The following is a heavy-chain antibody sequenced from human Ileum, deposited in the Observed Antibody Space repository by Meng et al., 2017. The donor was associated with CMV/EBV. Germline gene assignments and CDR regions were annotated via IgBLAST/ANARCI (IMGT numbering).Heavy chain of an antibody. D-gene: IGHD1-26*01. J-gene: IGHJ4*02. CDR1: GFTFSNYE. V-gene: IGHV3-53*01. CDR2: IYSGSLT. Sequence: GGSLRLSCAASGFTFSNYEMNWVRQAPGKGLEWVSGIYSGSLTYYADSVKGRFTISRDNSKNILYLQMNSLRAEDTAMYYCARGYSGTSYWGQGTLVTVSS. CDR3: ARGYSGTSY.